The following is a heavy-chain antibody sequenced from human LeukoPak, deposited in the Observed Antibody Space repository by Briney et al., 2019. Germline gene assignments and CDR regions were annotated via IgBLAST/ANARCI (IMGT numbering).Heavy chain of an antibody. V-gene: IGHV4-39*07. CDR3: ASSGYSYGSDY. Sequence: SETLSLTCTVSGGSISSSSYYWGWIRQPPGKGLEWIGSIYYSGSTYYNPSLKSRVTISVDTSKNQFSLKLSSVTAADTAVYYCASSGYSYGSDYWGQGTLVTVSS. CDR1: GGSISSSSYY. CDR2: IYYSGST. J-gene: IGHJ4*02. D-gene: IGHD5-18*01.